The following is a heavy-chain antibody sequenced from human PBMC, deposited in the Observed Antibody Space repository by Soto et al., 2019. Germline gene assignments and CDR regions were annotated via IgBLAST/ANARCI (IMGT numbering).Heavy chain of an antibody. D-gene: IGHD3-22*01. CDR3: ATAPLYYDSSGYYLVDY. Sequence: SVTVCCKASGGTFGSYTIMWVRQAPGQGLEWMGSIVPKDGETNYAQKFQGRVTMTEDTSTDTAYMELSSLRSEDTAVYYCATAPLYYDSSGYYLVDYWGQGTLVTVSS. J-gene: IGHJ4*02. V-gene: IGHV1-69*08. CDR2: IVPKDGET. CDR1: GGTFGSYT.